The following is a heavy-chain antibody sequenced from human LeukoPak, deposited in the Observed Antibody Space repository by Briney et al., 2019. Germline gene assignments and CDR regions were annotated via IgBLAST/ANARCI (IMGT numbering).Heavy chain of an antibody. Sequence: PSETLSLTCTVSGGSISSSSYYWGWIRQPPGKGLEWIGSIYYSGSTYYNPSLKSRVTISVDTSKSQFSLKLSSVTAADTAVYYRARGVVVVAVHDAFDIWGQGTMVTVSS. J-gene: IGHJ3*02. V-gene: IGHV4-39*01. CDR3: ARGVVVVAVHDAFDI. D-gene: IGHD2-15*01. CDR2: IYYSGST. CDR1: GGSISSSSYY.